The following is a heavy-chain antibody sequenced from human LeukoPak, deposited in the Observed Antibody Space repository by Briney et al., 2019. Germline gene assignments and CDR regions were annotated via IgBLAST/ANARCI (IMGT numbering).Heavy chain of an antibody. V-gene: IGHV4-38-2*01. D-gene: IGHD6-19*01. Sequence: SEAPSLTCAVSGYSISSGYYWGWIRQPPGKGLEWIGSIYHSGSTYYNPSLKSRVTISVDTSKNQFSLKLSSVTAADTAVYYCARHGLRMPGYSSGWPFDYWGQGTLVTVSS. J-gene: IGHJ4*02. CDR3: ARHGLRMPGYSSGWPFDY. CDR2: IYHSGST. CDR1: GYSISSGYY.